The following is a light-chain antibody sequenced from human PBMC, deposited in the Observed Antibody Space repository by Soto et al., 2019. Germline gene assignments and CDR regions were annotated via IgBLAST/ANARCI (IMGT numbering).Light chain of an antibody. CDR2: AAS. CDR3: QQYNNWPPYT. Sequence: EIVMTQSPATLSVSPGERATLSCRASQSVSSDLAWYQQKPAQAPRLLIYAASTRATGIPARFSGSGSGTEFTLTISGLQSEDFAVYYCQQYNNWPPYTFGQGTKLEIK. V-gene: IGKV3-15*01. J-gene: IGKJ2*01. CDR1: QSVSSD.